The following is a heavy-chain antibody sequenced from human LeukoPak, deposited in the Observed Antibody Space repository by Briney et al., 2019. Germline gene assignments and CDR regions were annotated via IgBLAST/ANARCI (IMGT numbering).Heavy chain of an antibody. V-gene: IGHV4-34*01. CDR2: ITPSGGT. CDR3: AREPGYCSGGSCHGGSFDP. D-gene: IGHD2-15*01. CDR1: GGSFSDYY. Sequence: PSETLSLTCAVNGGSFSDYYCSWIRQSPGQGLEWIGEITPSGGTNYNPSLKSRVAMSLDTSKKQFSLKLRSVTAADTAVYYCAREPGYCSGGSCHGGSFDPWGQGTLVTVSS. J-gene: IGHJ5*01.